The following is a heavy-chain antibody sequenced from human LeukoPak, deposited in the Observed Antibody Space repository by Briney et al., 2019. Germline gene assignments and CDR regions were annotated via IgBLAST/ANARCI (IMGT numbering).Heavy chain of an antibody. CDR2: VYYTGTT. D-gene: IGHD6-6*01. Sequence: SETLSLTCTVSGGSISSRDYYWGWIRQPPGKGLEWIGGVYYTGTTYSNPSLKSRVTISVDTSKNQFSLKLSSVTAADTAVYYCARSSPWDAFDIWGQGTMVTVSS. CDR1: GGSISSRDYY. V-gene: IGHV4-39*01. CDR3: ARSSPWDAFDI. J-gene: IGHJ3*02.